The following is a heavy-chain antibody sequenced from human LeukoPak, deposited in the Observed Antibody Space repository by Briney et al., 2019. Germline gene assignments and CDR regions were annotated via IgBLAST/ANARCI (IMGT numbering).Heavy chain of an antibody. CDR1: GFTFSSYA. CDR2: IYSGGAT. D-gene: IGHD2-2*01. V-gene: IGHV3-53*01. J-gene: IGHJ4*02. Sequence: GGSLTLSCAASGFTFSSYAMSWVRQAPGKGLEWVSVIYSGGATWYADSVKGRFTISRDRAKNTLYLQMNGLRAEDTALYYCATAPSSIFDYWGQGALVTVSS. CDR3: ATAPSSIFDY.